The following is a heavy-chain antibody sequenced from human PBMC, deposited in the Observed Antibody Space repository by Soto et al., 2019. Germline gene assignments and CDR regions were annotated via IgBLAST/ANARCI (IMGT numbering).Heavy chain of an antibody. CDR3: ARGGSYDFWSGYTGELGMDV. V-gene: IGHV4-59*11. D-gene: IGHD3-3*01. CDR2: ISSTGST. CDR1: GDSMSRHY. Sequence: SETLSLTCTVSGDSMSRHYWSWLRQPPGKGLEWIGYISSTGSTHYNTSLRSRVTISPDTSKKQFSLNLNSVTAADTAVYYCARGGSYDFWSGYTGELGMDVWGQGTTVTVSS. J-gene: IGHJ6*02.